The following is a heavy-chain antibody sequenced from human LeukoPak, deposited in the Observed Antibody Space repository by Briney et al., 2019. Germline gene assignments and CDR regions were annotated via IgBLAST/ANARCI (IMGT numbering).Heavy chain of an antibody. J-gene: IGHJ5*02. CDR3: ARDRYYYDSSGTRWFDP. CDR2: IHNSGIT. Sequence: VKPSETLSLTCTVSGVSISSYYWSWIRQPPGKGLEWIGYIHNSGITNYNPSLKSRVTISVDTSKNQFSLKLSSVTAADTAVYYCARDRYYYDSSGTRWFDPWGQGTLVTVSS. CDR1: GVSISSYY. V-gene: IGHV4-59*01. D-gene: IGHD3-22*01.